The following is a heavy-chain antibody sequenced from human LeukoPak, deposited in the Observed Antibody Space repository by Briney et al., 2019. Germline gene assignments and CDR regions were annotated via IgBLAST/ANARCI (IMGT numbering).Heavy chain of an antibody. CDR1: GFTFSSYG. D-gene: IGHD3-10*01. CDR3: AKDRSMVRGVSIRFRRSGTMDV. CDR2: IRKVGRKK. Sequence: GGSLRLSCAASGFTFSSYGMHWVRQAPGKGLDGVAFIRKVGRKKYYADSVKGRFTISRDNSKNMLYLQMNSLRAEDTAVYYCAKDRSMVRGVSIRFRRSGTMDVWGKGTTVTISS. V-gene: IGHV3-30*02. J-gene: IGHJ6*03.